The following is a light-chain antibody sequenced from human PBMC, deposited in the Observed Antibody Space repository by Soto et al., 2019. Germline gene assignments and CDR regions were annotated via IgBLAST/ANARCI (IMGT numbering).Light chain of an antibody. CDR3: QESNRVPFT. J-gene: IGKJ4*01. CDR1: QSISNY. Sequence: DIQMTQSPSSLSASVGDRVTITCRASQSISNYLNWYQQKLGKAPKLLIYGASSLQSGVPSRFSGSGSGTDFTLMISSLQPEDSATYYCQESNRVPFTFGGGTKLEIK. V-gene: IGKV1-39*01. CDR2: GAS.